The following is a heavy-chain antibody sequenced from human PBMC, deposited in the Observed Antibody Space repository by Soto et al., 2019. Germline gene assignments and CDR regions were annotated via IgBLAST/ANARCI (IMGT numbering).Heavy chain of an antibody. D-gene: IGHD2-2*01. CDR2: IDGDGSRT. J-gene: IGHJ4*02. CDR3: ARETSSFNDY. Sequence: TGGSLRLSCAASGFTFSGYWMHWVRQAPGKGLVWVSRIDGDGSRTNYADSVKGRFTISRDNAKNTLYLQMNSLRAEDTAVYYCARETSSFNDYWGQGTLVTVSS. CDR1: GFTFSGYW. V-gene: IGHV3-74*01.